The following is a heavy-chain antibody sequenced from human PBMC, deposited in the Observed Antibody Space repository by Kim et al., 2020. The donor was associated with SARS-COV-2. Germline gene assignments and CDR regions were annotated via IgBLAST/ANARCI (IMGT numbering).Heavy chain of an antibody. CDR2: IKQDGTQQ. D-gene: IGHD3-9*01. Sequence: GGSLRLSCAASGFTFGSYWMTWVRQAPGKGLEWVANIKQDGTQQYYVDSVRGRFTVSRDGANMYLQMNSLRAEDTAVYYCARTLTGTTESFEYWGQGTL. CDR1: GFTFGSYW. J-gene: IGHJ1*01. V-gene: IGHV3-7*03. CDR3: ARTLTGTTESFEY.